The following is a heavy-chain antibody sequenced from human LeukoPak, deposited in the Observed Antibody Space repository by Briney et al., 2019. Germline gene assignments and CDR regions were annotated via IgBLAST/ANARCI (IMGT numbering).Heavy chain of an antibody. CDR3: ARSLDTAMVAFDY. D-gene: IGHD5-18*01. J-gene: IGHJ4*02. V-gene: IGHV4-34*01. CDR2: INHSGNT. CDR1: GGSFSGYY. Sequence: PSETLSLTCAVYGGSFSGYYWSWIRQPPGKGLEWIGEINHSGNTNYNPSLKSRVTISVDTSKNQFSLKLSSVTAADTAVYYCARSLDTAMVAFDYWGQGTLVTVSS.